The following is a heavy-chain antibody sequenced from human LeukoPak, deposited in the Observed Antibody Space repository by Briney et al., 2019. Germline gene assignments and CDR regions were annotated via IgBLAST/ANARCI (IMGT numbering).Heavy chain of an antibody. CDR1: GGSFSGYY. J-gene: IGHJ6*03. CDR2: INHSGST. Sequence: SETLSLTCAVCGGSFSGYYWSWIRQPPGKGLEWIGEINHSGSTNYNPSLKSRVTISVDTSKNQFSLKLSSVTAADTAVYYCARLRSVIWFGPTMDVWGKGTTVTISS. CDR3: ARLRSVIWFGPTMDV. D-gene: IGHD3-10*01. V-gene: IGHV4-34*01.